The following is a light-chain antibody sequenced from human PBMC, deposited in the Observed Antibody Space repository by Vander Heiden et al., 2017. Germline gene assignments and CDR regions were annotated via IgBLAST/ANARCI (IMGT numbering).Light chain of an antibody. CDR1: DIGFKS. J-gene: IGLJ3*02. V-gene: IGLV3-21*02. Sequence: SYVLTQPPSMSVAPGQTARISCGGYDIGFKSVHWYRQKSGQAPVLLVYDDRDRPAGIPERFSGSNSGNTATLIINRVEAGDEADYYCQVWDSGSDQRVFGGGTKLTVL. CDR3: QVWDSGSDQRV. CDR2: DDR.